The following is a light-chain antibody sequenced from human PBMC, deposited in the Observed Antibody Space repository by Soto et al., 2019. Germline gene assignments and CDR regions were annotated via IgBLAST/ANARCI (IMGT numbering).Light chain of an antibody. CDR1: QSISDT. J-gene: IGKJ4*01. CDR3: QQYGSSPLT. V-gene: IGKV3-20*01. CDR2: GAS. Sequence: EIVMTQSPATLSLFPGGRATLSCRASQSISDTLAWYQQKPGQAPRLLIYGASSRATGIPDRFSGSGSGTDFTLTISRLEPEDFAVYYCQQYGSSPLTCGGGTKVEIK.